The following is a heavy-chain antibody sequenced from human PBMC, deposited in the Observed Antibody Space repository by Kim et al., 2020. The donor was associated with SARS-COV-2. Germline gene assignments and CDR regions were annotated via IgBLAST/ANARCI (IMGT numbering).Heavy chain of an antibody. CDR1: GGSISSSNW. J-gene: IGHJ6*02. D-gene: IGHD6-19*01. CDR3: ARVDSSGWYGAYYYGMDV. CDR2: IYHSGST. Sequence: SETLSLTCAVSGGSISSSNWWCLVRQPPGERLVWIGEIYHSGSTNYNPPPKSRVTISVDKSKNQFSLKLSSVTAADTAVYYCARVDSSGWYGAYYYGMDVWGQGTTGTVSS. V-gene: IGHV4-4*02.